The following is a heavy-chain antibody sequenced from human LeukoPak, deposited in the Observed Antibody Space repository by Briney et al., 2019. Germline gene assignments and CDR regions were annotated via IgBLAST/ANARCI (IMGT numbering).Heavy chain of an antibody. CDR2: ISGSGGST. V-gene: IGHV3-23*01. CDR3: AKDSHNYYGSGSYYQPQQYFDY. Sequence: GGSLRLSCAASGFTFSSYAMSWVRQAPGKGLEWVSAISGSGGSTYYADSVKGRFTISRDNSKNSLYLQMNSLRAEDTAVYYCAKDSHNYYGSGSYYQPQQYFDYWGQGTLVTVSS. CDR1: GFTFSSYA. D-gene: IGHD3-10*01. J-gene: IGHJ4*02.